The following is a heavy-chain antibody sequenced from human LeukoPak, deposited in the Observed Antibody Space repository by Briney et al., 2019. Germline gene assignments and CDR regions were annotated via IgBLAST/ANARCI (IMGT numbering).Heavy chain of an antibody. V-gene: IGHV1-69*05. Sequence: GASVKVSCKASGGTFSSYAISWVRQAPGQGLEWMGGIIPIFGTANYAQKFQGRVTITTDESTSTAYMELSSLRSEDAAVYYCARDYYGGSGYFDYWGQGTLVTVSS. D-gene: IGHD4-23*01. J-gene: IGHJ4*02. CDR2: IIPIFGTA. CDR3: ARDYYGGSGYFDY. CDR1: GGTFSSYA.